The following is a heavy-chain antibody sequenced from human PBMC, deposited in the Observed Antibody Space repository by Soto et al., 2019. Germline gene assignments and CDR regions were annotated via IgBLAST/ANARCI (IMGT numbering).Heavy chain of an antibody. J-gene: IGHJ5*02. CDR1: GGSISSGGYY. CDR2: IYYSGST. Sequence: QVQLQESGPGLVKPSQTLSLTCTVSGGSISSGGYYWSWIRQHPGKGLEWIGYIYYSGSTYYNPSLKSRVTISVHTSKNQFSLKLSSVTAADTAVYYCARDGSDGFGESIGWFDPWGQGTLVTVSS. V-gene: IGHV4-31*03. D-gene: IGHD3-10*01. CDR3: ARDGSDGFGESIGWFDP.